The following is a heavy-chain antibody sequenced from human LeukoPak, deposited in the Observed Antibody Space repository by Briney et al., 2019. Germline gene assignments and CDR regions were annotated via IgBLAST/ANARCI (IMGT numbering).Heavy chain of an antibody. CDR3: ARDGFSVATNY. D-gene: IGHD5-12*01. J-gene: IGHJ4*02. Sequence: GGSLRLSCAASGFTFSSYWMHWVRQAPGKGLVWVSRINSDGSSTSYADSVKGRFTISRDNAKNTLYLQMNSLRAEDSAVYYCARDGFSVATNYWGQGTLVTVSS. CDR1: GFTFSSYW. CDR2: INSDGSST. V-gene: IGHV3-74*01.